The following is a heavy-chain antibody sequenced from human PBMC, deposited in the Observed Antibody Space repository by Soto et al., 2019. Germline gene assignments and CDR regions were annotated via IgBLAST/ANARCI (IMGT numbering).Heavy chain of an antibody. J-gene: IGHJ4*02. CDR1: GFTFSTYA. D-gene: IGHD6-13*01. CDR2: IINSGDST. Sequence: EVQLLASGGGLVQPGGSLRLSCAASGFTFSTYAMSWVRQAPGKGLEWVSKIINSGDSTYYADSVKGRFTISRDNSKNTVYLQMNSLRAEDTAVYYCATGQQLGYWGQGTLVTVSS. CDR3: ATGQQLGY. V-gene: IGHV3-23*01.